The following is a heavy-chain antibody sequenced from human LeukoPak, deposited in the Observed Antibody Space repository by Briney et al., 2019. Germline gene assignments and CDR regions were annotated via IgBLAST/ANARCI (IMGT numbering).Heavy chain of an antibody. CDR3: AGEADCGGDRCYPFHY. D-gene: IGHD2-21*01. Sequence: GASVKVSCKATGYTFSGYVIHWVRQAPGERLEWMGWLNGGSRMTKYSQKLHGRVTITRDTSANTDYMELSGLTPEDTAVYYCAGEADCGGDRCYPFHYWGQGTLVIVSS. J-gene: IGHJ1*01. CDR2: LNGGSRMT. CDR1: GYTFSGYV. V-gene: IGHV1-3*01.